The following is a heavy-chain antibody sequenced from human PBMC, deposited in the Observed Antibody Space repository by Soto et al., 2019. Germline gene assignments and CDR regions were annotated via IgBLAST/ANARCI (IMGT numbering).Heavy chain of an antibody. Sequence: QVQLVQSGAEEKKPGASVKVSCKASGYTFTSYAMHWVRQAPGQRLEWMGWINAGNGNTKYSQRFQGRVTITRDTSASTAYMELSSLRAEDTAVYYCARGITLPTPLDYWGQGTLVTVSS. CDR2: INAGNGNT. V-gene: IGHV1-3*05. CDR1: GYTFTSYA. J-gene: IGHJ4*02. D-gene: IGHD1-20*01. CDR3: ARGITLPTPLDY.